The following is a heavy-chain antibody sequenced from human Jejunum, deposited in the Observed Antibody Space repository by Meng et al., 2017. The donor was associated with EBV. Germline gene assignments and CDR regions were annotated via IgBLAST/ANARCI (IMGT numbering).Heavy chain of an antibody. Sequence: QLQEWGPGLVKPSQTLSLPCGVSDVSVNSDGYYWSWIRQPPGKGLEWIGYMSYSGSANYNPSLDGRITISLDRSKNQFSLKLTSVTAADTAIYFCTTERPGAGYFDPWGRGTLVTVSS. D-gene: IGHD5-24*01. CDR1: DVSVNSDGYY. J-gene: IGHJ5*02. V-gene: IGHV4-30-4*01. CDR2: MSYSGSA. CDR3: TTERPGAGYFDP.